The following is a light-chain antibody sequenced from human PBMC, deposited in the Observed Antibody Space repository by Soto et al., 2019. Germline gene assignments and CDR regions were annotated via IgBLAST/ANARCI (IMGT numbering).Light chain of an antibody. CDR2: GNS. CDR1: SSNIGAGYD. V-gene: IGLV1-40*01. Sequence: QSVLTQPPSVSGAPGQRVTISCTGSSSNIGAGYDVHWYQQLPGTAPKLLIYGNSNRPSGVPDRFPGSKSGTSASLAITGLQAEDEADYYCQSYDSSRNYVFGTGTKLTVL. J-gene: IGLJ1*01. CDR3: QSYDSSRNYV.